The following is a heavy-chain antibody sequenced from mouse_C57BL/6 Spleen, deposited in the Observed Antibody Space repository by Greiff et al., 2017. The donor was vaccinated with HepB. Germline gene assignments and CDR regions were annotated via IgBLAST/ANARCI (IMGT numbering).Heavy chain of an antibody. CDR2: IDPEDGET. J-gene: IGHJ3*01. V-gene: IGHV14-2*01. Sequence: VQLKQSGAELVKPGASVKLSCTASGFNIKDYYMHWVKQRTEQGLEWIGRIDPEDGETKYAQKFQGKATITADTSSTTAYLQLSSLTSEDTAVDYCARDPQFAWFAYWGQGTLVTVSA. CDR1: GFNIKDYY. CDR3: ARDPQFAWFAY.